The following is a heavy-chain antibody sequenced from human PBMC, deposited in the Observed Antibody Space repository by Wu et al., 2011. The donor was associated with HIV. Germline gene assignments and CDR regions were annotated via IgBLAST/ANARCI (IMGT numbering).Heavy chain of an antibody. CDR1: GYSFTRFD. J-gene: IGHJ5*02. CDR2: ISVHNGEA. Sequence: QVQLVQSGAEVKKPGASVKVSCKSSGYSFTRFDITWVRQAPGQGLEWMGWISVHNGEATYAEKFQGRITVTANTSIGTAYLEMTNMRSEDTAVYYCATAPPQFCTTSRCVGYWFDPWGQGTLVTVSS. CDR3: ATAPPQFCTTSRCVGYWFDP. V-gene: IGHV1-18*01. D-gene: IGHD2-2*01.